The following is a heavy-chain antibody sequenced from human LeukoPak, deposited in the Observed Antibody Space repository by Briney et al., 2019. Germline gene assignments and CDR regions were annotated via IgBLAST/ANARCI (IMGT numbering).Heavy chain of an antibody. Sequence: GRSLRLSCATSGFTFSSYGSHWVRQAPGKGLEWVAYISYDGSKTYYVDSVKGRFTISRDNSKNTLYLQMNSLRAEDTAVYYCAKVGDYGPYFDYWGQGTLVTVSS. D-gene: IGHD4-17*01. CDR1: GFTFSSYG. J-gene: IGHJ4*02. CDR2: ISYDGSKT. CDR3: AKVGDYGPYFDY. V-gene: IGHV3-30*12.